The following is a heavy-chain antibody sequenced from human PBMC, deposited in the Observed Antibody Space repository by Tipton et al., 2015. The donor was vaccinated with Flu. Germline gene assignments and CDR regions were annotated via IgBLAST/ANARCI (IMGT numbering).Heavy chain of an antibody. D-gene: IGHD7-27*01. CDR3: AKDTDTGEVPFDAFDI. J-gene: IGHJ3*02. V-gene: IGHV3-9*01. CDR1: GFAFDDYG. Sequence: SLRLSCAASGFAFDDYGMHWVRQTPGKGLEWVSCISWNSDNIDYADSVKGRFTISRDNAKKYLYLQMNSLRTEDTALYYCAKDTDTGEVPFDAFDIWGQGTMVTVSS. CDR2: ISWNSDNI.